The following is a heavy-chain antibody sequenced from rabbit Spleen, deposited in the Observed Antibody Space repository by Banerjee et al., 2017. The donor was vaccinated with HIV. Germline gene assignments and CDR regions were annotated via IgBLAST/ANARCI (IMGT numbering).Heavy chain of an antibody. CDR3: ARDTSSSFSSYGMDL. Sequence: QEQLEESGGGLVKPGGTLTLTCTVSGFSFSSNWICWVRQAPGKGLEWIACIGVGVSYSTYYATWAKGRFTISKTSSTTVTLQVTRLTAADTATYFCARDTSSSFSSYGMDLGGQGTLVT. CDR2: IGVGVSYST. J-gene: IGHJ6*01. V-gene: IGHV1S45*01. CDR1: GFSFSSNW. D-gene: IGHD1-1*01.